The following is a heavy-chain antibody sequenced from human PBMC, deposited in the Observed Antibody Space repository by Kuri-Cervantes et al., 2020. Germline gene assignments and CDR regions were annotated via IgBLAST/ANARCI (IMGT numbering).Heavy chain of an antibody. J-gene: IGHJ4*02. CDR2: ISYDGSNK. CDR3: ARDFRAITMVRGVIEWTLGY. V-gene: IGHV3-30-3*01. Sequence: LSLTCAASGFTFSSYAMHWVRQAPGKGLEWVAVISYDGSNKYYADSVKGRFTISRDNSKNTLYLQMNSLRAEDTAVYYCARDFRAITMVRGVIEWTLGYWGQGTLVTVSS. D-gene: IGHD3-10*01. CDR1: GFTFSSYA.